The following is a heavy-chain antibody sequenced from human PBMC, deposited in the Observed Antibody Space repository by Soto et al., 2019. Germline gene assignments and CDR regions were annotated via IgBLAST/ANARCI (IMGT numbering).Heavy chain of an antibody. D-gene: IGHD3-22*01. CDR1: GFTFSDYY. J-gene: IGHJ4*02. CDR3: ARDLGYYESSGYFDY. V-gene: IGHV3-11*01. CDR2: IGSSDNII. Sequence: QVQLVESGGGLVKPGGSLRLSCAASGFTFSDYYMSWIRQAPGKGLEWVSYIGSSDNIIYYADSVKGRFTISRDNAKNSLYLQMNSLRAEDTAVYYWARDLGYYESSGYFDYWGQGTLVTVSS.